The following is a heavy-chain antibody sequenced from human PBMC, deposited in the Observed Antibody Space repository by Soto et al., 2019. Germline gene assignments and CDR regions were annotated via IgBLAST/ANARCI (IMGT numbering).Heavy chain of an antibody. J-gene: IGHJ6*02. CDR1: GFTFSRNA. V-gene: IGHV3-30-3*01. D-gene: IGHD5-12*01. CDR3: ARDREYSGFYYGMDV. Sequence: QEQLVQSGGGVVQPGRSLRLSCEASGFTFSRNAMHWVRQAPGKGLEWVAVMSFDGNNQYYTDSVKGRFTISRDNSKNTLDLQMNSLRREDTAVYYCARDREYSGFYYGMDVWGQGTTVTVSS. CDR2: MSFDGNNQ.